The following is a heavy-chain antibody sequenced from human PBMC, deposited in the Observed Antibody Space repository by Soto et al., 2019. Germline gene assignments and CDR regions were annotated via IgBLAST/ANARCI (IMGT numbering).Heavy chain of an antibody. D-gene: IGHD6-19*01. CDR1: GASISAYA. CDR3: ARGPYSSGWYVVDY. V-gene: IGHV4-4*07. CDR2: LYSSGNT. J-gene: IGHJ4*02. Sequence: QVQLQESGPGLVKPSETLSLTCTVSGASISAYAWSWIRQPAGKGLEWIGRLYSSGNTNYNPSFKSRLTRSADTSKNHFSVNLSSVTAADTAVYYCARGPYSSGWYVVDYWGQGTLVTVSS.